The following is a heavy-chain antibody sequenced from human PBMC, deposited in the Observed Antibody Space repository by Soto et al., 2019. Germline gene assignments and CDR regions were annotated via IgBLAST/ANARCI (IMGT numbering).Heavy chain of an antibody. D-gene: IGHD3-3*01. CDR1: GGSFSGYY. CDR3: ARGQGYDFWSNYYYMDV. Sequence: SETLSLTCAVYGGSFSGYYWSWIRQPPGKGLEWIGEINHSGSTNYNPSLKSRVTISVDTSKNQFSLKLSSVTAADTAVYYCARGQGYDFWSNYYYMDVWGKGTTVTVSS. CDR2: INHSGST. V-gene: IGHV4-34*01. J-gene: IGHJ6*03.